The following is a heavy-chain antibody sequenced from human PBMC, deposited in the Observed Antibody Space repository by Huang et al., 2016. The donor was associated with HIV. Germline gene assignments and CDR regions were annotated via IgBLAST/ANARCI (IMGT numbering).Heavy chain of an antibody. CDR1: GGSFRHYF. J-gene: IGHJ4*02. Sequence: QVHLQQWGAGLLKPSEALSLTCAVYGGSFRHYFWSWIRQPPGKGLEWIGKINHSGRTSYSPSLKSRVTISVDTSKNQFSLKLSSVTAADTAVYYCARVEINTLTGYFSSFDNWGQGTLVTVSS. D-gene: IGHD3-9*01. CDR3: ARVEINTLTGYFSSFDN. CDR2: INHSGRT. V-gene: IGHV4-34*01.